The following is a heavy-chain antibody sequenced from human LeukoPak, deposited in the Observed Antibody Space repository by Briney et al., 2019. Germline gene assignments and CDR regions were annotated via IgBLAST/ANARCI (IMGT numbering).Heavy chain of an antibody. J-gene: IGHJ4*02. CDR1: GFTFSSYG. CDR3: ARGDSTDYFDY. CDR2: IWYDGSNK. D-gene: IGHD5-18*01. V-gene: IGHV3-33*01. Sequence: PGRSLRLSCAASGFTFSSYGMHWVRQAPGKGLEWVAVIWYDGSNKYYADSVKGRFTISRDNSKNTLYLQMNSLRAEGTAVYYCARGDSTDYFDYWGQGTLVTVSS.